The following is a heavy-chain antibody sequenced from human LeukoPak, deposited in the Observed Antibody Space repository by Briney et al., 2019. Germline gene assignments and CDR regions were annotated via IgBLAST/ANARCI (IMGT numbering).Heavy chain of an antibody. V-gene: IGHV4-4*07. CDR2: IYTSGNT. CDR1: GDSITSYY. Sequence: SETLSLTCAVSGDSITSYYWTWIRQPAGKGLEWIGRIYTSGNTNYNPSLKSRVTMSLDTSKNQLSLKLSSVTAADTAVYYCARGQRMDVWGQGTTVTVSS. CDR3: ARGQRMDV. J-gene: IGHJ6*02. D-gene: IGHD5-24*01.